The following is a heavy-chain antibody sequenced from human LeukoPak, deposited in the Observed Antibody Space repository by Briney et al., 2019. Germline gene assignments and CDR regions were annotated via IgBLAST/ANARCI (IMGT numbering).Heavy chain of an antibody. J-gene: IGHJ6*02. D-gene: IGHD3-3*01. Sequence: GGSLRLSCAASGFTFSSYWMSWVRQAPGKGLEWVANIKQDGSEKYYVDSVKGRFTISRDNAKNSLYLQMNSLRAEDTAVYYCASVREYYDFWSGSHYGMDVWGQGITVTVSS. CDR2: IKQDGSEK. V-gene: IGHV3-7*01. CDR1: GFTFSSYW. CDR3: ASVREYYDFWSGSHYGMDV.